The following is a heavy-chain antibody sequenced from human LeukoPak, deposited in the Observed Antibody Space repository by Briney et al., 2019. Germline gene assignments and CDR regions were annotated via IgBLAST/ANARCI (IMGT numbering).Heavy chain of an antibody. D-gene: IGHD5-18*01. V-gene: IGHV3-23*01. J-gene: IGHJ3*01. Sequence: GGSLRLSCTASGFTFTSYAMSWVRQAPGKGLEWVSGISGSGGSTYYAVSVKGRFTISRDNSRNTLYLQMDSLRAEDTALYCCVYSREYVEALDLWGQGTMVTVSS. CDR2: ISGSGGST. CDR3: VYSREYVEALDL. CDR1: GFTFTSYA.